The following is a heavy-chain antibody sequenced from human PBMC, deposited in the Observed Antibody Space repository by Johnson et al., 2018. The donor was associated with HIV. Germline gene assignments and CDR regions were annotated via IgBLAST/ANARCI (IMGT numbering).Heavy chain of an antibody. D-gene: IGHD6-19*01. CDR1: GFTFSSHG. J-gene: IGHJ3*02. CDR2: IWHDGSNK. CDR3: VRDQGSGWPTNAFDI. Sequence: QVQLVESGGGVVQPGRSLRLPCATSGFTFSSHGMHWVRQAPGKGLEWVAVIWHDGSNKFYADSVKGRFIISRDNSKNMTNLQMNGLSDEDTADYYCVRDQGSGWPTNAFDIWGRGTSVTVSS. V-gene: IGHV3-33*01.